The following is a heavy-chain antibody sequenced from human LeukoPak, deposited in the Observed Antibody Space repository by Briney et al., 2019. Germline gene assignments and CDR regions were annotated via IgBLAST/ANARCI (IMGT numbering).Heavy chain of an antibody. V-gene: IGHV1-2*02. Sequence: VASVKVSCKASGYTFTGYYMYWVRQAPGQGLEWMGWINPNSGGTKYAQKFQGRVTMTRDTSISTAYMELSSLISDDTAVYYCAAPFRTEDYYHGMDVWGQGTLVTVSS. CDR1: GYTFTGYY. D-gene: IGHD3/OR15-3a*01. CDR2: INPNSGGT. J-gene: IGHJ6*02. CDR3: AAPFRTEDYYHGMDV.